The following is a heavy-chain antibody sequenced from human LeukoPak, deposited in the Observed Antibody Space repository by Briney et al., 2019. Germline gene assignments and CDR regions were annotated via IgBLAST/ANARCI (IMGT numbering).Heavy chain of an antibody. CDR3: ARARPVKTRIVLVVYASFDY. D-gene: IGHD2-8*02. CDR2: INHSGST. J-gene: IGHJ4*02. CDR1: GGSFSGYY. V-gene: IGHV4-34*01. Sequence: SETLSLTCAVYGGSFSGYYWSWIRQPPGKGLEWIGEINHSGSTTYNPSLKSRVTISVDTSKNQYSRKLSSVTAADTAVYYCARARPVKTRIVLVVYASFDYWGQGTLVTVSS.